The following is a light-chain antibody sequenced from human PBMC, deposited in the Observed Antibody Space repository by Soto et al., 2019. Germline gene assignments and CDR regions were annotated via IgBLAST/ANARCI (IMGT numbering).Light chain of an antibody. CDR2: DVT. CDR3: CSYAGTYTFFV. J-gene: IGLJ1*01. Sequence: VLTQPRSVSGSPGQSVTISCSGSSSDVGGYNYVSWYQQQPGKAPKLLIYDVTIRTSGVSDRFSGSKSGNTASLTISDLQAEDDGDYYCCSYAGTYTFFVFGTGTKVTVL. CDR1: SSDVGGYNY. V-gene: IGLV2-11*01.